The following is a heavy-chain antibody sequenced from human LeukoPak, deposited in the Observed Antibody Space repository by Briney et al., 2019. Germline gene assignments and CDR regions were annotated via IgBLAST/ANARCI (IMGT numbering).Heavy chain of an antibody. CDR2: IKQDGSEK. J-gene: IGHJ4*02. V-gene: IGHV3-7*01. CDR1: GFTFSSYS. D-gene: IGHD2-21*01. CDR3: ARGGDWAYYFDY. Sequence: GGSLRLSCAASGFTFSSYSMNWVRQAPGKGLEWVANIKQDGSEKYYVDSVKGRFTVSRDNAKNSLCLQMNSLKVEDTAVYYCARGGDWAYYFDYWGQGMLVTVSS.